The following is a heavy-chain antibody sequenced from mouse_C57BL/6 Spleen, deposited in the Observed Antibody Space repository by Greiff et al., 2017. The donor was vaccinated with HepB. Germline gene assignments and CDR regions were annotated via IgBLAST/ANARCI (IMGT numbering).Heavy chain of an antibody. J-gene: IGHJ1*03. CDR2: IYPGDGDT. V-gene: IGHV1-82*01. Sequence: QVQLQQSGPELVKPGASVKISCKASGYAFSSSWMNWVKQRPGKGLEWIGRIYPGDGDTNYNGKFKGKATLTADKSSSTAYMQLSSLTSEDSAVYFCAREEEGLHLYFDVWGTGTTVTVSS. CDR3: AREEEGLHLYFDV. CDR1: GYAFSSSW. D-gene: IGHD2-2*01.